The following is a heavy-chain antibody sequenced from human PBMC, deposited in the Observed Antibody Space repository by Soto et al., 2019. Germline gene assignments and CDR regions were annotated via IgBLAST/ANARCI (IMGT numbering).Heavy chain of an antibody. Sequence: QVQLVQSGAEVKKPGASVKVSCKASGDTFTGYYMHWVRQAPGQGLEWMGWINPNSGGTNYAQKFQGRVTITRDQSISTAYMELSRLGADDPAVYYGASDLRGDSSGWPSGAWFEPWGQGTLVTVSS. J-gene: IGHJ5*02. CDR3: ASDLRGDSSGWPSGAWFEP. CDR1: GDTFTGYY. CDR2: INPNSGGT. D-gene: IGHD6-19*01. V-gene: IGHV1-2*02.